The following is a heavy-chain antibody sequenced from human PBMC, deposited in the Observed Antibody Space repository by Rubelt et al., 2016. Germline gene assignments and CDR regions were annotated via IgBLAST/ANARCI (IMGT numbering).Heavy chain of an antibody. CDR2: IYYSGST. V-gene: IGHV4-59*01. Sequence: QVQLQESGPGLVKPSETLSLTCSVSDGSISSYYWSWIRQPPGKGLEWIGYIYYSGSTNYNTSLKSRVTISVDTSKNPFSLKLSSVTAADTAVYYCARFNRIVGVSYYYGMDVWGQGTTVTVSS. J-gene: IGHJ6*02. CDR3: ARFNRIVGVSYYYGMDV. D-gene: IGHD1-26*01. CDR1: DGSISSYY.